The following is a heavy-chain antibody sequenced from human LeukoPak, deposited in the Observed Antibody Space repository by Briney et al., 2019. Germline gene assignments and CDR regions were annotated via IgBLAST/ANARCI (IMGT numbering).Heavy chain of an antibody. V-gene: IGHV3-48*01. D-gene: IGHD3-3*01. CDR2: ISSSSSTI. CDR3: ARDHGYDFWSSSGMDV. Sequence: GGSLRLSCAASGFTFSSYSMNWVRQAPGKGLEWVSYISSSSSTIYYADSVKGRFTISRDNAKNSLYLQMNSLGAEDTAVYYCARDHGYDFWSSSGMDVWGQGTTVTVSS. CDR1: GFTFSSYS. J-gene: IGHJ6*02.